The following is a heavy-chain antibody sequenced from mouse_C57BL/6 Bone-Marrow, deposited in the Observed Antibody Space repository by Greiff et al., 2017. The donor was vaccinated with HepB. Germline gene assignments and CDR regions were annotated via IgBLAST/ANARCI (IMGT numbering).Heavy chain of an antibody. D-gene: IGHD3-1*01. CDR2: ISNGGGST. CDR3: ARPRASESYAMDY. V-gene: IGHV5-12*01. CDR1: GFTFSDYY. J-gene: IGHJ4*01. Sequence: EVQLVESGGGLVQPGGSLKLSCAASGFTFSDYYMYWVRQTPEKRLEWVAYISNGGGSTYYPDTVKGRFTISRDNAKNTLYLQMSRLKSEDTAMYYCARPRASESYAMDYWGQGTSVTVSS.